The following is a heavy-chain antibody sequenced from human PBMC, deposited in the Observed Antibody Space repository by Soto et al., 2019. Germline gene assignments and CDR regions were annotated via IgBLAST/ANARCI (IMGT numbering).Heavy chain of an antibody. CDR3: ARERTVAGNDY. CDR2: MNPNSGNT. CDR1: GYTFTSYD. J-gene: IGHJ4*02. V-gene: IGHV1-8*01. D-gene: IGHD6-19*01. Sequence: QVQLVQSGAEVKKPGASVKVSCKASGYTFTSYDINWVRQATGQGLEWMGWMNPNSGNTGYAQKFQGRVTLTRNTSISTDYMELSSMRSEDTAVDYCARERTVAGNDYWGQGTLVTVSS.